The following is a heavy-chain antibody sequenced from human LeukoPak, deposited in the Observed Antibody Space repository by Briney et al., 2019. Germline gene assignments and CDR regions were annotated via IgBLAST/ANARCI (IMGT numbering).Heavy chain of an antibody. CDR1: GGSISSSSYY. V-gene: IGHV4-39*01. D-gene: IGHD6-25*01. CDR3: ARQDMSERLGYYYYGMDV. Sequence: NPSETLSLTCTVSGGSISSSSYYWGWIRQPPGKGLEWIGSIYYSGSTYYNPSLKSRVTISVDTSKNQFSLKLSSVTAADTAVYYCARQDMSERLGYYYYGMDVWGQGTTVTVSS. J-gene: IGHJ6*02. CDR2: IYYSGST.